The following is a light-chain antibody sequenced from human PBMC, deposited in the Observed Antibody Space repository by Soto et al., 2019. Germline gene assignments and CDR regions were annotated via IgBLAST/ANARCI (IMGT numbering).Light chain of an antibody. CDR1: SSDVGRYKL. CDR2: DVT. CDR3: TSCTTSSTLI. J-gene: IGLJ2*01. V-gene: IGLV2-14*03. Sequence: QSVLTQPASVSGSPGQSITISCTGTSSDVGRYKLVSWYQQHPGKAPKLMIYDVTNRPSGVSNRFSGSKSGNTASLTISGLQAEDEADYYCTSCTTSSTLIFGGGTKLTVL.